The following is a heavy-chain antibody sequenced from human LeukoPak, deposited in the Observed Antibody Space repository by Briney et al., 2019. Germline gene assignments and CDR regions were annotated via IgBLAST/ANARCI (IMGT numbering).Heavy chain of an antibody. D-gene: IGHD5-12*01. CDR2: INHSGST. CDR1: GGSFSGYY. CDR3: ARGKGEWLRLAPHFDY. J-gene: IGHJ4*02. V-gene: IGHV4-34*01. Sequence: SETLSLTCAVYGGSFSGYYWSWIRQPPGKGLEWIGEINHSGSTNYNPSLKSRVTISVDTSKNQFSLKLSSVTAADTAVYYCARGKGEWLRLAPHFDYWGQGTPVTVSS.